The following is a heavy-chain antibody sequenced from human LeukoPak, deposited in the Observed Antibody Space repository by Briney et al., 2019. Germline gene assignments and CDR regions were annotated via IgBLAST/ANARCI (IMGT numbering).Heavy chain of an antibody. D-gene: IGHD1-26*01. CDR2: IKPNSGGT. J-gene: IGHJ4*02. CDR3: ARGSIVGATFDYFDY. CDR1: GYTFTSYG. V-gene: IGHV1-2*02. Sequence: ASVRVSCKASGYTFTSYGISWVRQAPGQGLEWMGWIKPNSGGTNYAQKFQGRVTMTRATSISTAYMALSRLRSDDAAVYYCARGSIVGATFDYFDYWGQGTLVTVSS.